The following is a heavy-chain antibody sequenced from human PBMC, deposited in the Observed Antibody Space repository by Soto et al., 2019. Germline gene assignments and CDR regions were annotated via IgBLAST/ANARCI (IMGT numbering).Heavy chain of an antibody. J-gene: IGHJ4*01. CDR3: AKVPMYDILTGYYSITAFDY. V-gene: IGHV3-23*01. D-gene: IGHD3-9*01. Sequence: GGSLRLSCAASGFTFSSYAMSWVRQAPGKGLEWVSAISGSGGSTYYADSVKGRFTISRDNSKNTLYLQMNSLRAEDTAVYYCAKVPMYDILTGYYSITAFDYWGQEPWSPSPQ. CDR1: GFTFSSYA. CDR2: ISGSGGST.